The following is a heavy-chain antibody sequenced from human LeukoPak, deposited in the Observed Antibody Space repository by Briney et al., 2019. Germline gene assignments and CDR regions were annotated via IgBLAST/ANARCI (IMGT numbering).Heavy chain of an antibody. Sequence: SETLSLTCTVSGGSISSYYWSWIRQPPGKGLEWIGYIYYSGSTNYNPSLKSRVTISVDTSKNQFSLKLSSVTAADTAVYYCARWLLDCIDIWGQGTMDTVSS. CDR3: ARWLLDCIDI. J-gene: IGHJ3*02. D-gene: IGHD3-22*01. CDR2: IYYSGST. CDR1: GGSISSYY. V-gene: IGHV4-59*01.